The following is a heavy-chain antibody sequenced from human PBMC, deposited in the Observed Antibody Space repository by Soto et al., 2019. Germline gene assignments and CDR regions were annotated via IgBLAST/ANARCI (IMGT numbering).Heavy chain of an antibody. CDR3: ARGTIFGGDYFYGMDV. J-gene: IGHJ6*02. CDR1: GGSINSGDSY. V-gene: IGHV4-31*03. CDR2: IYYSGST. Sequence: PSETLPLTCTVSGGSINSGDSYWTWIRQHTGKGLEWIGYIYYSGSTFYNPSLRSRLTISVDTSNNHFSLKLSSVTAADTAVYYCARGTIFGGDYFYGMDVWGQGTTVTVS. D-gene: IGHD3-3*01.